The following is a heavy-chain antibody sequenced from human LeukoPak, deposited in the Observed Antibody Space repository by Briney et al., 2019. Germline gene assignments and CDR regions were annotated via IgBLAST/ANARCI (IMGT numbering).Heavy chain of an antibody. CDR3: AKDTQNYGELANY. J-gene: IGHJ4*02. Sequence: GGSLRLPCAASGFPFTSYAMTWVRQAPGKGLEWVSAISGSGGSTYYADSVKGRLTISRDNSKNTLYLQMNSLRAEDTAIYYCAKDTQNYGELANYWGQGTLVTVSS. CDR2: ISGSGGST. CDR1: GFPFTSYA. V-gene: IGHV3-23*01. D-gene: IGHD4-17*01.